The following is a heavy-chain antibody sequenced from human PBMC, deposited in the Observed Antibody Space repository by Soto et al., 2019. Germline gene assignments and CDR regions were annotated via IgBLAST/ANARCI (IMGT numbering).Heavy chain of an antibody. D-gene: IGHD1-20*01. CDR3: ARELGITGTQNYYYYGMDV. CDR1: GYTFTGFS. Sequence: ASVKVSCKASGYTFTGFSLHWVRQAPGQRLEWMGGINPGSGNTKYAQKFQGRVTITRDTSASTAYMELSRLRSDDTAVYYCARELGITGTQNYYYYGMDVWGQGTTVTVSS. V-gene: IGHV1-3*01. CDR2: INPGSGNT. J-gene: IGHJ6*02.